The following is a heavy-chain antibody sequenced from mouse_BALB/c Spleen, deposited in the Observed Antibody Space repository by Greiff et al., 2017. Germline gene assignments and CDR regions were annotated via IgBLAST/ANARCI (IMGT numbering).Heavy chain of an antibody. Sequence: VQLQQSGAELVRPGALVKLSCKASGFNIKDYYMHWVKQRPEQGLEWIGWIDPENGNTIYDPKFQGKASITADTSSNTAYLHLSSLTSEDTAVYYCAIPYGYDGGFAYWGQGTLVTVSA. CDR2: IDPENGNT. CDR3: AIPYGYDGGFAY. D-gene: IGHD2-2*01. J-gene: IGHJ3*01. V-gene: IGHV14-1*02. CDR1: GFNIKDYY.